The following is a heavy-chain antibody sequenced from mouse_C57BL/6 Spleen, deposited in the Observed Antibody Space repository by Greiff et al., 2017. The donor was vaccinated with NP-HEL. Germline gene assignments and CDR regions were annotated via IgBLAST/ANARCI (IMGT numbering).Heavy chain of an antibody. J-gene: IGHJ1*03. CDR3: ARGGMGRSSYVRWYFDV. D-gene: IGHD1-1*01. V-gene: IGHV1-69*01. CDR1: GYTFTSYW. CDR2: IDPSDSYT. Sequence: QVQLKQPGAELVMPGASVKLSCKASGYTFTSYWMHWVKQRPGQGLEWIGEIDPSDSYTNYNQKFKGKSTLTVDKSSSTAYMQLSSLTSEDSAVYYCARGGMGRSSYVRWYFDVWGTGTTVTVSS.